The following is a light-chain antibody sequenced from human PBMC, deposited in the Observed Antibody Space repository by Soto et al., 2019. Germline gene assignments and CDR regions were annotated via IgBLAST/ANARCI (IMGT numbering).Light chain of an antibody. CDR1: QSVSSG. CDR3: QQYNNWPPRYT. CDR2: GAS. V-gene: IGKV3-15*01. Sequence: EIVMTQSPATLSVSPGERATLSCRASQSVSSGLAWYQQKPGQAPRLLIYGASTRATGIPARFSGSGSGTEFTLTISSLQSEDFAVYYCQQYNNWPPRYTFGQGTKLEIK. J-gene: IGKJ2*01.